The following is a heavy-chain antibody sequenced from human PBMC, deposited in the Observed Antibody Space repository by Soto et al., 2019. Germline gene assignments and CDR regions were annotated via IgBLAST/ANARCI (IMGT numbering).Heavy chain of an antibody. J-gene: IGHJ6*02. CDR2: IYSGGTT. V-gene: IGHV3-66*01. CDR3: ARGGSGSDWEYYGMDV. CDR1: ALTASKNY. Sequence: EVQLVESGGGLVQPGGSLRLSCAGSALTASKNYMSWVRQPPGKGLEWVSVIYSGGTTYYADYVKDRFSISRDNSKSTLYLQMDNPRVGDKAVYYCARGGSGSDWEYYGMDVWGQGNTDKVSS. D-gene: IGHD3-10*01.